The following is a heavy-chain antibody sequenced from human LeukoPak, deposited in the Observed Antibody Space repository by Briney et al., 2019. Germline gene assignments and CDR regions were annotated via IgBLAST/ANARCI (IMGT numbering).Heavy chain of an antibody. CDR2: IQYDGNTI. V-gene: IGHV3-30*02. D-gene: IGHD3-22*01. CDR3: ARGGGSGYYYPPFY. J-gene: IGHJ4*02. CDR1: GFTYSHNG. Sequence: GSLILSCVASGFTYSHNGMHCVRQAPGKGLELVVFIQYDGNTIFYADSVKGRFTISRDNSKNTLYLQMNSLRAEDTALYYCARGGGSGYYYPPFYWGQGTLVTVSS.